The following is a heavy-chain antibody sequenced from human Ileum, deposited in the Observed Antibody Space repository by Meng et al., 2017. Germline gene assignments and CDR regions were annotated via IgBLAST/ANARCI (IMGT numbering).Heavy chain of an antibody. D-gene: IGHD3-16*01. J-gene: IGHJ4*02. V-gene: IGHV4-34*01. CDR3: ARGGGRYGPDFDY. CDR1: GGSFSGYY. CDR2: INHSGST. Sequence: QVQLQQWGAGLVKPSETLSLTCAVYGGSFSGYYWSLIRQSPGKGLEWIGEINHSGSTNYNPSLKSRVTISVDTSKNQFSLKLSSVTAADTAVYYCARGGGRYGPDFDYWGQGTLVTVSS.